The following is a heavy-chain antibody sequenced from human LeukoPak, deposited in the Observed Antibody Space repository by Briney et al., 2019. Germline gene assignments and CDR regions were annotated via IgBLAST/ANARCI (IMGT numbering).Heavy chain of an antibody. V-gene: IGHV4-39*01. J-gene: IGHJ4*02. CDR1: GGSISSSSCY. CDR3: ARRNDFWSGYYLDY. CDR2: IYYSGST. Sequence: SETLSLTCTVSGGSISSSSCYWGWIRQPPGKGLEWIGSIYYSGSTYYNPSLKSRVTISVDTSKNQFSLKLSSVIAADTAVYYCARRNDFWSGYYLDYWGQGTLVTVSS. D-gene: IGHD3-3*01.